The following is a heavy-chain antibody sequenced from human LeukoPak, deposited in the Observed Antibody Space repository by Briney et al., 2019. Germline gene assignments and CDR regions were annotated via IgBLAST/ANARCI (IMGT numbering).Heavy chain of an antibody. V-gene: IGHV3-38-3*01. CDR2: ISGGST. D-gene: IGHD3-10*01. Sequence: GGSLRLSCAASGFTVSSNEMSWVRQAPGKGLEWVSSISGGSTYYADSRKGRFTISRDDSKNTLFLQMSSLRAEDTSVYYCAKDGVHGSGTYYYYFYYIDVWGKGTTVTVSS. J-gene: IGHJ6*03. CDR1: GFTVSSNE. CDR3: AKDGVHGSGTYYYYFYYIDV.